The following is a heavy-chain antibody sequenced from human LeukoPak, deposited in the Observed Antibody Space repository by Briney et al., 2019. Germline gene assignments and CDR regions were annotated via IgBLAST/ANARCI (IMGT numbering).Heavy chain of an antibody. CDR2: INSNSGGT. D-gene: IGHD3-10*01. V-gene: IGHV1-2*02. J-gene: IGHJ4*02. CDR3: ARLLASGGDY. CDR1: GYSFTDYY. Sequence: GASVKVSCKTSGYSFTDYYMHWVRQAPGQGLEWMGWINSNSGGTNYAQNFQGRVTMTRDTSISTVYMELSRLKSDDTAVYYCARLLASGGDYWGQGTLATVSS.